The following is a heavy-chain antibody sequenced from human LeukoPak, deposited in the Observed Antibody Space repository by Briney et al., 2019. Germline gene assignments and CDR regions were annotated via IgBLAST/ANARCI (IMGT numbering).Heavy chain of an antibody. V-gene: IGHV3-53*01. Sequence: GGSLRLSCAASGFTVSSNYRGWVRQAPGKGLEWVSVIYSGGSTYYADSVKGRFTIPRDNSKDTQYLQMNSLRAEDTAVYYCARGAAPFDYWGQGTLVTVSS. CDR1: GFTVSSNY. CDR3: ARGAAPFDY. CDR2: IYSGGST. J-gene: IGHJ4*02. D-gene: IGHD2-15*01.